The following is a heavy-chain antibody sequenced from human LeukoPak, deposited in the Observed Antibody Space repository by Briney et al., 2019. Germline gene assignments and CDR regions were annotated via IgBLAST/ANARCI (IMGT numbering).Heavy chain of an antibody. CDR2: IYYSAST. Sequence: PSETLSLTCTVSGGSISSYYWSGIRQPPGKGLVWTGDIYYSASTNYNPSLKCRFTISLGSSKHQFSRKLSPLTAAAPPLYHSAREGGSQGGFDPWGQGTLVTVSS. J-gene: IGHJ5*02. CDR3: AREGGSQGGFDP. V-gene: IGHV4-59*01. CDR1: GGSISSYY. D-gene: IGHD1-26*01.